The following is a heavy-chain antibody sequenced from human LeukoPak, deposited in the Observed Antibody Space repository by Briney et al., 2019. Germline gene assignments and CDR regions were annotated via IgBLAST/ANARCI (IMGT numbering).Heavy chain of an antibody. CDR1: GGSISSSSYY. CDR3: AREVGRNWFDP. CDR2: IYHSGST. Sequence: PSETLSLTCTVSGGSISSSSYYWGWIRQPPGKGLEWIGSIYHSGSTYYNPSLKSRVTISVDTSKNQFSLKLSSVTAADTAVYYCAREVGRNWFDPWGQGTLVTVSS. D-gene: IGHD1-26*01. J-gene: IGHJ5*02. V-gene: IGHV4-39*07.